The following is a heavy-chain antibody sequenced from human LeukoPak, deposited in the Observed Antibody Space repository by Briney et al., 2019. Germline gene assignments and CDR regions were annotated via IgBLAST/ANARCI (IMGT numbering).Heavy chain of an antibody. D-gene: IGHD6-13*01. CDR2: IYYSGST. J-gene: IGHJ4*02. CDR3: ARRGEHSSWFSFDY. CDR1: GGSISSYY. V-gene: IGHV4-59*08. Sequence: SETLSLTCTVSGGSISSYYWSWIRQPPGKGLEWIGYIYYSGSTNYNPSLKSRVTISVDTSKNQFSLKLSSVTAADTAVYYCARRGEHSSWFSFDYWGQGTLVTVSS.